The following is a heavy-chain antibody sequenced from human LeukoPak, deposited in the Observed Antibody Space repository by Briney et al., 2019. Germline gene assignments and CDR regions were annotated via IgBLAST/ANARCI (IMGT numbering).Heavy chain of an antibody. Sequence: SETLSLTCAVYGGSFSGYYWSWIRQPPGKGLEWIGEINHSGSTNYNPSLKSRVTISVDTSKNQFSLKLSSVTAADTAVYYCARRRRGSGSYYNWFDPWGQGTLVTVSS. D-gene: IGHD3-10*01. CDR3: ARRRRGSGSYYNWFDP. V-gene: IGHV4-34*01. CDR2: INHSGST. CDR1: GGSFSGYY. J-gene: IGHJ5*02.